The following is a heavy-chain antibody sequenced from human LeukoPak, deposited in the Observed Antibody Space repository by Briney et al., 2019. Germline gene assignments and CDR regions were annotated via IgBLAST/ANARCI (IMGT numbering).Heavy chain of an antibody. J-gene: IGHJ5*02. CDR2: IYHSGST. V-gene: IGHV4-38-2*02. CDR3: ARLAFGAPNWFDP. CDR1: GYSISSGYY. D-gene: IGHD3-3*01. Sequence: SETLSLTCTVSGYSISSGYYWGWIRQPPGKGLEWIGSIYHSGSTYYNPSLKSRVTISVDTSKNQFSLKLSSETAVDTAVYYCARLAFGAPNWFDPWGQGTLVTVAS.